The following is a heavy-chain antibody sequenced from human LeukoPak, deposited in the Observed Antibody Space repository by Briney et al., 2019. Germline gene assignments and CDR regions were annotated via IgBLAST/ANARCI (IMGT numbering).Heavy chain of an antibody. CDR1: GGSISNHY. V-gene: IGHV4-59*11. J-gene: IGHJ4*02. CDR3: ARQAAFDRSEGQFDY. D-gene: IGHD3-9*01. CDR2: IHNSVTT. Sequence: SETLSLTCTVSGGSISNHYWSWIRQPPGKRLEWIGYIHNSVTTNYNPSLKSRVTISVDTSKNQFSLKLTSVTAADTAVYYCARQAAFDRSEGQFDYWGQGTLVTVSS.